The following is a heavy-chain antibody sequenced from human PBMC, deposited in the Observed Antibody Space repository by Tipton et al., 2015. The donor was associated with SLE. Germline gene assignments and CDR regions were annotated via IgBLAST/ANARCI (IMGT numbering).Heavy chain of an antibody. D-gene: IGHD6-13*01. J-gene: IGHJ4*02. Sequence: GSLRLSCVASRFTFSSYAMSWVRQTPGKGLEWVSGISGSGDTTYYADSVKGRFTISRDNSKNTLYLQMNSLRVEDTAVYYCAKSFIAAAVKTPFFEYWGQGTLVTVSS. CDR1: RFTFSSYA. CDR3: AKSFIAAAVKTPFFEY. V-gene: IGHV3-23*01. CDR2: ISGSGDTT.